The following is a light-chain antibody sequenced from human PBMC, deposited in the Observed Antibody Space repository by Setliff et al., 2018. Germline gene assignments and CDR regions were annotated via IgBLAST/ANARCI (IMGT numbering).Light chain of an antibody. V-gene: IGLV2-14*03. Sequence: QSALPQPASASGSPGQSITISCTGTSSDAGGYNYVSWYQQHPGKAPKLMIYDVSNRPSGVSNRFSGSKSGNTASLTISGLQAEDEADYYCSSYTSSSTQVFGTGTKVTVL. CDR3: SSYTSSSTQV. CDR2: DVS. CDR1: SSDAGGYNY. J-gene: IGLJ1*01.